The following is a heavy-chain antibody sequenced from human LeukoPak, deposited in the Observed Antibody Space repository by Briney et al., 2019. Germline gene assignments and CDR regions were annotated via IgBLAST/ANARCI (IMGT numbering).Heavy chain of an antibody. D-gene: IGHD3-22*01. CDR1: GFTFSSYG. Sequence: GGSLRLSCAASGFTFSSYGMHWVRQAPGKGLEWVAVISYDGSNKYYADSVKGRFTISRDNSKNTLYLQMNSLRAEDTAVYYCAKENYYESSGYVDYWGQGTLVTVSS. V-gene: IGHV3-30*18. CDR3: AKENYYESSGYVDY. J-gene: IGHJ4*02. CDR2: ISYDGSNK.